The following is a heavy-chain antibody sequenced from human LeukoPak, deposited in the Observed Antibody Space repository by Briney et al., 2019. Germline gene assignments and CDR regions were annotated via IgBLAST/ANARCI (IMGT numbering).Heavy chain of an antibody. D-gene: IGHD3-22*01. V-gene: IGHV3-23*01. J-gene: IGHJ4*02. CDR1: GFTFSSYA. CDR2: ISGSGGST. Sequence: GGSLRLSCAASGFTFSSYAMSWVRQAPGKRLEWVSAISGSGGSTYYADSVKGRFTISRDNSKNTLYLQMNSLRAEDTAVYYCAKVGEYYDSSGYYYGPNDYWGQGTLVTVSS. CDR3: AKVGEYYDSSGYYYGPNDY.